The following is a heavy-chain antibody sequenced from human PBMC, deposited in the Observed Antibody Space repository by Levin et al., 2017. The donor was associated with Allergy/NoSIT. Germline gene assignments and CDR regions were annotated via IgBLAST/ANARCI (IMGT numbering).Heavy chain of an antibody. V-gene: IGHV3-7*01. D-gene: IGHD4-23*01. J-gene: IGHJ4*02. Sequence: GGSLRLSCAASGFPLSSYWMTWVRQAPGKGLEWVANIKEDGGEKYYADSVKGRFTISRDNAKNSLYLQMNSLRAEDTAVYYCARFLTVVTLDCWGQGTLVTVSS. CDR3: ARFLTVVTLDC. CDR1: GFPLSSYW. CDR2: IKEDGGEK.